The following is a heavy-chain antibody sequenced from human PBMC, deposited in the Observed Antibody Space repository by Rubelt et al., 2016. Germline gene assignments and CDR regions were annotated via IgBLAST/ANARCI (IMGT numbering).Heavy chain of an antibody. D-gene: IGHD3-10*01. CDR1: GGSFSGYY. CDR2: INHSGST. CDR3: ARGGRYYGSGSYQRHNWFDP. Sequence: QVQLQQWGAGLLKPSETLSLTCAVYGGSFSGYYWSWIRQPPGKGLEWIGEINHSGSTNYNPSLKSRVTISVDTSKHPFSLTVSSVTAADTAVYYCARGGRYYGSGSYQRHNWFDPWGQGTLVTVSS. J-gene: IGHJ5*02. V-gene: IGHV4-34*01.